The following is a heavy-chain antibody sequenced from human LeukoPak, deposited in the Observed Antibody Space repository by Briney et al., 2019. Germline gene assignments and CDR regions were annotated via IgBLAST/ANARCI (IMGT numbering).Heavy chain of an antibody. CDR3: ARDLPYSSSWYGAFDI. V-gene: IGHV1-69*13. J-gene: IGHJ3*02. CDR2: IIPIFGTA. D-gene: IGHD6-13*01. CDR1: GGTFSSYA. Sequence: ASVKVSCKASGGTFSSYAISWVRQAPGQGLEWMGGIIPIFGTANYAQKFQGRVTITADESTSTAYMELSSLRSEDTAVYYCARDLPYSSSWYGAFDIWGQGTMVTVSS.